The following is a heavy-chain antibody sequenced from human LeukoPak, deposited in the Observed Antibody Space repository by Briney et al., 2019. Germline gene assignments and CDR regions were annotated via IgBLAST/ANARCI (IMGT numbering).Heavy chain of an antibody. V-gene: IGHV1-2*06. CDR2: INPNSGGT. D-gene: IGHD3-3*01. J-gene: IGHJ5*02. CDR1: GYTFTSYD. Sequence: GASVKVSCKASGYTFTSYDINWVRQAPGQGLEWMGRINPNSGGTNYAQKFQGRVTMTRDTSISTAYMELSRLRSDDTAVYYCARDKLTITPTSNNWFDPWGQGTLVTVSS. CDR3: ARDKLTITPTSNNWFDP.